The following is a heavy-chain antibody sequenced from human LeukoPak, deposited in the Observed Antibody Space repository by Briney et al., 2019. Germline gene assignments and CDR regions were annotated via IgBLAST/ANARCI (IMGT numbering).Heavy chain of an antibody. CDR2: IYPGDSDT. CDR3: ARRVEMATPNQYYYYYGMDV. Sequence: GESLQISCKGSGYRFTSYWIGWVRQLPGKGLEWVGIIYPGDSDTRYSPSFQGQVTISADKSISTAYLQWSSLKASDTAMYYCARRVEMATPNQYYYYYGMDVWGQGTTVTVSS. J-gene: IGHJ6*02. D-gene: IGHD5-12*01. CDR1: GYRFTSYW. V-gene: IGHV5-51*01.